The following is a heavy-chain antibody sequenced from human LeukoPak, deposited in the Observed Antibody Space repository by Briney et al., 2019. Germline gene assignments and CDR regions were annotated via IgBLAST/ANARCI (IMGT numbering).Heavy chain of an antibody. CDR3: ARVASSTRRGVEGYYMDV. D-gene: IGHD6-13*01. Sequence: PGGSLRLSCAASGFTFSDYYMSWIRQAPGKGLEWVSYISSSGSTIYYADSVKGRFTISRDNAKNSLYLQMNSLRAEDTAVYYCARVASSTRRGVEGYYMDVWGKGTTVTISS. CDR1: GFTFSDYY. J-gene: IGHJ6*03. CDR2: ISSSGSTI. V-gene: IGHV3-11*01.